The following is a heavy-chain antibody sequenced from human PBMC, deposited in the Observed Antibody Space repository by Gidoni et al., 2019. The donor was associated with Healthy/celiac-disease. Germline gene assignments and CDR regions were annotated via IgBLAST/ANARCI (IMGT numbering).Heavy chain of an antibody. CDR3: AREQVSSWDYYYYGMDV. V-gene: IGHV3-48*02. D-gene: IGHD6-13*01. CDR1: GFTFRSYS. CDR2: ISSSSSTI. Sequence: EVQLVESGGGLVQPGGSLRLSCAASGFTFRSYSMNWVRQAPGKGLEWVSYISSSSSTIYYADSVKGRFTISRDNAKNSLYLQMNSLRDEDTAVYYCAREQVSSWDYYYYGMDVWGQGTTVTVSS. J-gene: IGHJ6*02.